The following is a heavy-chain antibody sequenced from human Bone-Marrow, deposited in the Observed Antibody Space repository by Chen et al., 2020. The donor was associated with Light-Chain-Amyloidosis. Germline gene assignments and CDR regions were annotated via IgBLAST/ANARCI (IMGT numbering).Heavy chain of an antibody. Sequence: EVQLVESGGGVIQPGGSLRLSCAASGFAVSSKYMIWVRQAPGKGREWVRVIHVAGRTYYAASGKGLFTISNDTSLNIAYLHMNSLRCEDTAVYYCTTDGNGRLEAVDFIDVWGRVITVTVSS. J-gene: IGHJ6*02. CDR3: TTDGNGRLEAVDFIDV. V-gene: IGHV3-53*01. CDR2: IHVAGRT. CDR1: GFAVSSKY.